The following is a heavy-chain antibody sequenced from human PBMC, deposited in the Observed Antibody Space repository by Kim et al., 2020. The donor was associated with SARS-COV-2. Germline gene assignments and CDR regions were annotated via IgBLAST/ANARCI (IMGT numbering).Heavy chain of an antibody. J-gene: IGHJ4*02. V-gene: IGHV3-7*01. CDR2: IKQDASEK. CDR3: ARVWTHGGRDY. D-gene: IGHD3-3*01. CDR1: GFSFSSYG. Sequence: GGSLRLSCTASGFSFSSYGMNWVRQAPGKGLEWVASIKQDASEKYYVDSVKGRFIVSRDNAKNSLYLEMNSLRAEDTAVYYCARVWTHGGRDYWGRGTLVTVSS.